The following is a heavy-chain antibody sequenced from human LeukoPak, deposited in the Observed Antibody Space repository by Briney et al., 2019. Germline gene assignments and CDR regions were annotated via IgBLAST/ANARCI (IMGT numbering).Heavy chain of an antibody. CDR3: ARDRDYYGSGSPYYFDY. D-gene: IGHD3-10*01. CDR2: IYYSGST. J-gene: IGHJ4*02. CDR1: GGSISSSSYY. V-gene: IGHV4-39*07. Sequence: SETLSLTCTVSGGSISSSSYYWGWIRRPPGRGLEWIGSIYYSGSTYYNPSLKSRVTISVDTSKNQFSLKLSSVTAADTAVYYCARDRDYYGSGSPYYFDYWGQGTLVTVSS.